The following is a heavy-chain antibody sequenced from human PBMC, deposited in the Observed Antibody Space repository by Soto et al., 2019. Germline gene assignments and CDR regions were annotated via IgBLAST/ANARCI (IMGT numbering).Heavy chain of an antibody. Sequence: LRLSCAASGFTFSSYGMHWGRQAPGKGLEWVAVISYDGRNKYYADSVKGRFTISRDNSKNTLYLQMNSLRAEDTAVYYCAKVVFLGYSYGRYYGMDVWGQGTTVTVSS. D-gene: IGHD5-18*01. CDR2: ISYDGRNK. J-gene: IGHJ6*02. V-gene: IGHV3-30*18. CDR1: GFTFSSYG. CDR3: AKVVFLGYSYGRYYGMDV.